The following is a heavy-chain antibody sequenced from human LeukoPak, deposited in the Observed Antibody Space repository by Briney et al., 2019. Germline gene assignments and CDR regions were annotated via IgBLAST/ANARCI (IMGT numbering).Heavy chain of an antibody. Sequence: GGSLRLSCAASGFTFSSYAMHWVRQAPGKGLERVAVISYDGSNKYYADSVKSRFTISRDNSKNTLYLQMNSPRAEDTAVYYCARVGSITIFGVVIIDYYFDYWGQGTLVTVSS. J-gene: IGHJ4*02. D-gene: IGHD3-3*01. CDR3: ARVGSITIFGVVIIDYYFDY. V-gene: IGHV3-30-3*01. CDR2: ISYDGSNK. CDR1: GFTFSSYA.